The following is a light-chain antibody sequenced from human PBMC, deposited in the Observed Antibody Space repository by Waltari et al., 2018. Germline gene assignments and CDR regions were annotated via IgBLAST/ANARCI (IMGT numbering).Light chain of an antibody. CDR3: QQYGSLPYT. CDR1: QSVSSSY. J-gene: IGKJ2*01. Sequence: GTLSLSPGERATLSCRASQSVSSSYLAWYQQKPGQAPSLLLYGASNRATGIPDRFSGSASGTDFTLTISSLESEDFAVYHCQQYGSLPYTFGQGTKLEIK. CDR2: GAS. V-gene: IGKV3-20*01.